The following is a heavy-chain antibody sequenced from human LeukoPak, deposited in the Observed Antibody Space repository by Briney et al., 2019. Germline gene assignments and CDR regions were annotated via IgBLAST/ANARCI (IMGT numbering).Heavy chain of an antibody. Sequence: SETLSLTCAVYGGSFSGYYWSWIRQPPGKGLEWIGEINHSGSTNYNPSLKSRVTISVDTSKNQFSLKLSSVTAADTAVYYCARTGITGTLGNWFDPWGQGTLVTVSS. CDR2: INHSGST. D-gene: IGHD1-20*01. CDR3: ARTGITGTLGNWFDP. CDR1: GGSFSGYY. J-gene: IGHJ5*02. V-gene: IGHV4-34*01.